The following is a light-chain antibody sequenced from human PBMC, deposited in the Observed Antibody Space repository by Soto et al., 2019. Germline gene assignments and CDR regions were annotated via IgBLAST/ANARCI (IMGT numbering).Light chain of an antibody. CDR1: HSIAGL. CDR3: QEYSSFSYT. Sequence: DIPMTQSPSTLSASVGDRVTITCRASHSIAGLLAWYQQKPGKAPMVMIYDTSTFESGVPSRFSGSGSGTDFTLTISSLHPEDFATYFCQEYSSFSYTFGQGTRLEI. CDR2: DTS. J-gene: IGKJ2*01. V-gene: IGKV1-5*01.